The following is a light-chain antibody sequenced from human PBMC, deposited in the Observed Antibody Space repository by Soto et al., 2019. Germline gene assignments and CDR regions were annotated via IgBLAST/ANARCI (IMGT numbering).Light chain of an antibody. J-gene: IGKJ4*01. Sequence: EMVLTQSPATLSLSPGESATLSCRASQNVGLNFAWYQQKSGQPPRLLIHTASSRATGIPARFSDSGSRTDFTLTISSLEPEHIAVYYGQERGRWPRATFGGGTKVEMK. CDR2: TAS. V-gene: IGKV3-11*01. CDR3: QERGRWPRAT. CDR1: QNVGLN.